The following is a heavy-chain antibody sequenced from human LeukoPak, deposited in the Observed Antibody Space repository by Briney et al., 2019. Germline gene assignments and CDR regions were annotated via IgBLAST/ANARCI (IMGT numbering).Heavy chain of an antibody. V-gene: IGHV3-53*01. D-gene: IGHD3-22*01. J-gene: IGHJ3*02. Sequence: PGGSLRLSCAASGFTVSSNYMSWVRQAPGKGLEWVSVIYSGGSTYYADSVKGRFTISRDNSKNTLYLQMNSLRAEDKAVYYCARDGFSSGYPYDAFDIWGQGTMVTVSS. CDR3: ARDGFSSGYPYDAFDI. CDR2: IYSGGST. CDR1: GFTVSSNY.